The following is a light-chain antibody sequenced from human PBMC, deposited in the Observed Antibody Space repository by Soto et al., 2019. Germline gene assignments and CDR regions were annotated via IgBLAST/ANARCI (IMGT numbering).Light chain of an antibody. V-gene: IGKV1-5*03. CDR3: QQYKSFSLT. CDR1: QSISNW. J-gene: IGKJ4*01. Sequence: DIQMTQSPSTLSASVGDRVTITCRASQSISNWLAWYQQKPGKAPKLLIYKTSKLDSGVPSRFSGSGSGTEFSLTISSLQPDDFATYYCQQYKSFSLTFGGGNRVEVK. CDR2: KTS.